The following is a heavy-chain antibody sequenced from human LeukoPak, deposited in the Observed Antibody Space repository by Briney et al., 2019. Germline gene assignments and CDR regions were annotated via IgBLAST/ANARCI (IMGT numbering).Heavy chain of an antibody. J-gene: IGHJ6*03. CDR3: ARSPRADYYYYMDV. V-gene: IGHV1-2*02. CDR1: GYTFTGYY. CDR2: INPNSGGT. D-gene: IGHD3-10*01. Sequence: ASVKVSCKASGYTFTGYYMHWVRQAPGQGLEWMGWINPNSGGTNYAQKFQGRVTMTRDTSISIAYMELSRLRSDDTAVYYCARSPRADYYYYMDVWGKGTTVTISS.